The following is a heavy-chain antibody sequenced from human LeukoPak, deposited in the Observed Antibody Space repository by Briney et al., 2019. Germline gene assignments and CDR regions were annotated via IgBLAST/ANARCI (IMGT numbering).Heavy chain of an antibody. CDR2: MNPNSGNT. V-gene: IGHV1-8*01. J-gene: IGHJ4*02. CDR3: ARGIPPALSYYDYVWGSYRQRGYYFDY. CDR1: GYTFTSYD. D-gene: IGHD3-16*02. Sequence: ASVKVSCKASGYTFTSYDINWVRQATGQGLEWMGWMNPNSGNTAYAQKFQGRVTMTRNTSISTAYMELSSLRSEDTAVYYCARGIPPALSYYDYVWGSYRQRGYYFDYWGQGTLVTVSS.